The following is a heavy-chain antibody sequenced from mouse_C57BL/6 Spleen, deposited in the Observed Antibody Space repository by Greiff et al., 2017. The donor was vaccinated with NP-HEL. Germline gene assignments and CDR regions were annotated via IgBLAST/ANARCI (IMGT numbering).Heavy chain of an antibody. J-gene: IGHJ3*01. D-gene: IGHD2-4*01. V-gene: IGHV6-6*01. CDR3: TRARNDYDGWFAY. CDR1: GFTFSDAW. CDR2: IRNKANNHAT. Sequence: EVKLQESGGGLVQPGGSMKLSCAASGFTFSDAWMDWVRQSPEKGLEWVAEIRNKANNHATYYAESVKGRFTISRDDSKSSVYLQMNSLRAEDTGIYYCTRARNDYDGWFAYWGQGTLVTVSA.